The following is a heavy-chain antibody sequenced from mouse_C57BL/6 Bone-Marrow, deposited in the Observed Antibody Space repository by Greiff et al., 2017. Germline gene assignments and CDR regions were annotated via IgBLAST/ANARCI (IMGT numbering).Heavy chain of an antibody. Sequence: QVQLQQSGAELVKPGASVKMSCKASGYTFTTYPIEWMKQNPGKSLEWIGNFHPYNDDTKYNEKFKGKATLTVEKSSSTVYLELSRLTSDDSAVYYCAITTVVAPYWYFDVWGTGTTVTVSS. CDR3: AITTVVAPYWYFDV. J-gene: IGHJ1*03. D-gene: IGHD1-1*01. V-gene: IGHV1-47*01. CDR1: GYTFTTYP. CDR2: FHPYNDDT.